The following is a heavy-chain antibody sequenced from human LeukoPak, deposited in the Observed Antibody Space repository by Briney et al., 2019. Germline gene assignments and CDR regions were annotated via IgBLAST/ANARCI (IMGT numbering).Heavy chain of an antibody. CDR1: GYTFTGYY. Sequence: GASVKVSCKASGYTFTGYYMHWVRQAPGQGLEWMGRINPNSGGTNYAQKCQGRVTITRDMSISTAYMELSRLRCDDTAVYYCARVRPGFGELFIFDYWGQGTLVTVSS. D-gene: IGHD3-10*01. J-gene: IGHJ4*02. CDR2: INPNSGGT. CDR3: ARVRPGFGELFIFDY. V-gene: IGHV1-2*06.